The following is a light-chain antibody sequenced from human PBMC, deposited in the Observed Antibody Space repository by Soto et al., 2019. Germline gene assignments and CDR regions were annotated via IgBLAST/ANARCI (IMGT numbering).Light chain of an antibody. CDR3: QSFDRSLSGWV. Sequence: QAVVTQPPSVSGAPGQRVTISCTGSSSNIGAGYDVHWYQQLPGTAPKLLIYGNSNRPSGVPDRFSGSKSGTSASLAITGFQVGDEADYYCQSFDRSLSGWVFGEGPSSPS. CDR2: GNS. CDR1: SSNIGAGYD. J-gene: IGLJ2*01. V-gene: IGLV1-40*01.